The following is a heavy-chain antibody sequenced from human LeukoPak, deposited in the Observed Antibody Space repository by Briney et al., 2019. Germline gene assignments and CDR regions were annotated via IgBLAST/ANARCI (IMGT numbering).Heavy chain of an antibody. J-gene: IGHJ6*02. CDR2: ISSNGGST. V-gene: IGHV3-64*01. Sequence: PGRSLRLSCAASGFTFSSYAMHWVRQAPGKGLEYVSAISSNGGSTYYANSVKGRFTISRDNSKNTLYLQMGSLRAEDMAVYYCARDWESKSMDVWGQGTTVTVSS. CDR3: ARDWESKSMDV. CDR1: GFTFSSYA. D-gene: IGHD1-26*01.